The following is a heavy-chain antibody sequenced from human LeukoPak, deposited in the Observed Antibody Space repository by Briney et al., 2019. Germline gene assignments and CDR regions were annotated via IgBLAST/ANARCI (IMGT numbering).Heavy chain of an antibody. D-gene: IGHD5-18*01. CDR1: GFAFSTYG. V-gene: IGHV3-33*01. CDR2: IWNDGSKT. CDR3: ARGPWLVSDITSFDY. J-gene: IGHJ4*02. Sequence: PGGSLRLSCITSGFAFSTYGMHWVRQAPGKGLEWVALIWNDGSKTYHAESVKDRFTISRDNSQNTLYLQMSSLRHEDTAVYYCARGPWLVSDITSFDYWGQGTLVTVSS.